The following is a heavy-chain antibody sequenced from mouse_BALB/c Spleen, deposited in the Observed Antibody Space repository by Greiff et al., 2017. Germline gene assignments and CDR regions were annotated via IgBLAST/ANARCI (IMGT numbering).Heavy chain of an antibody. CDR1: GYAFTNYL. CDR3: ARSDGNYVGFAY. D-gene: IGHD2-1*01. J-gene: IGHJ3*01. CDR2: INPGSGGT. V-gene: IGHV1-54*03. Sequence: VKLQQSGAELVRPGTSVKVSCKASGYAFTNYLIEWVKQRPGQGLEWIGVINPGSGGTNYNEKFKGKATLTADKSSSTAYMQLSSLTSDDSAVYFCARSDGNYVGFAYWGQGTLVTVSA.